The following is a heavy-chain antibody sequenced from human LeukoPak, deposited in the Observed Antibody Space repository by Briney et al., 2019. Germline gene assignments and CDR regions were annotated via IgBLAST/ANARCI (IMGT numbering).Heavy chain of an antibody. J-gene: IGHJ6*04. Sequence: GGSLRLSCAASGFTFSSYSMNWVRQAPGKGLEWVSSISSSGSYIYYADSVKGRFTISRDNAKNSLYLQMNSLRAEDTAVYYCAELGITMIGGVWGKGTTVTISS. CDR3: AELGITMIGGV. V-gene: IGHV3-21*01. D-gene: IGHD3-10*02. CDR1: GFTFSSYS. CDR2: ISSSGSYI.